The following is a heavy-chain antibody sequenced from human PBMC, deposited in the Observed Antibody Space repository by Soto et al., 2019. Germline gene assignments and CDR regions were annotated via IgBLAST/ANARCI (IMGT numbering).Heavy chain of an antibody. CDR1: VCTFSTYL. CDR3: ARYSSAWGL. Sequence: PGGSLRLSCASSVCTFSTYLMSWVRQAPGKGLEWVANIKYDGSETYYVDSVKGRFTISRDNAKNSLYLQMNSLRGEDTAVYYCARYSSAWGLWGQGTLVILSS. V-gene: IGHV3-7*01. D-gene: IGHD6-19*01. J-gene: IGHJ4*02. CDR2: IKYDGSET.